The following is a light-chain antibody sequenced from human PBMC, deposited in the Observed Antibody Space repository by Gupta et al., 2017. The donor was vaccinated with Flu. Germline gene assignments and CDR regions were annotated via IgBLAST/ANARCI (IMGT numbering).Light chain of an antibody. J-gene: IGKJ2*01. CDR2: DAS. V-gene: IGKV3-11*01. Sequence: EVVLTQSPATLSVSPGERVTLSCRASQSVGSSLAWYQVKPGQAPRLLIFDASTRATDIPARCSGSGVGTDVTLTISGRELEDCEIYYCQQPIIGPGMYTFGQGTXL. CDR3: QQPIIGPGMYT. CDR1: QSVGSS.